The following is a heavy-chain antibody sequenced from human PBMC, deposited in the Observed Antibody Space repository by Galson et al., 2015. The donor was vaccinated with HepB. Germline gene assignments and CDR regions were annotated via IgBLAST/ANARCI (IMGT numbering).Heavy chain of an antibody. J-gene: IGHJ4*02. Sequence: SLRLSCAASGFTFSSYWMHWVRQAPGKGLVRVSHINSDGSSANYADSVKGRFTISRDNAKNTLYLQMNSLRAEDTAVYYCIRAAPGFDYWGQGTLVTVSS. CDR1: GFTFSSYW. CDR3: IRAAPGFDY. D-gene: IGHD6-13*01. CDR2: INSDGSSA. V-gene: IGHV3-74*01.